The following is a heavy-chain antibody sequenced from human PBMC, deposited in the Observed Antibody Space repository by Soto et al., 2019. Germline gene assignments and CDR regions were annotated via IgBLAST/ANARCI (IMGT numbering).Heavy chain of an antibody. V-gene: IGHV4-31*03. J-gene: IGHJ4*02. CDR1: GGSISSGGYY. D-gene: IGHD5-18*01. Sequence: PSETLSLTCTVSGGSISSGGYYWSWIRQHPGKGLEWIGYIYYSGSTYYNPSLKSRVTISVDTSKNQFSLKLSSVTAADTAVYYCARGTSYGAYLDYWGQGTLVTVSS. CDR3: ARGTSYGAYLDY. CDR2: IYYSGST.